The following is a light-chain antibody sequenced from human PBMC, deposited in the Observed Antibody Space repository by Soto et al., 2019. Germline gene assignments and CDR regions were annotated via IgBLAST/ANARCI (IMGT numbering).Light chain of an antibody. CDR3: AAWDDSLNGRYV. Sequence: QAVVTQPPSASGTPRQRVTISCSGSSSNIGSNTVNWYQQLPGTAPKLLIYSNNQRPSGVPDRFSGSKSGTSASLAISGLQSEDEADYYCAAWDDSLNGRYVFGTGTKLTVL. CDR1: SSNIGSNT. V-gene: IGLV1-44*01. J-gene: IGLJ1*01. CDR2: SNN.